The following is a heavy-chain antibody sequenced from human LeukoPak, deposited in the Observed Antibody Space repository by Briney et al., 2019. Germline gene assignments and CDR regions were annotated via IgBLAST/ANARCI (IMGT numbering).Heavy chain of an antibody. CDR1: GFTFSSYA. V-gene: IGHV3-23*01. Sequence: SGGSLRLSCAASGFTFSSYAMSWVRQAPGKGLEWVSAISGSGGSTYYADSVKGRFTISRDNSKNTLYLQMNSLRAEDTAIYYCATDDGSATMGFDSWGQGTLVTVSP. D-gene: IGHD1-26*01. J-gene: IGHJ5*01. CDR2: ISGSGGST. CDR3: ATDDGSATMGFDS.